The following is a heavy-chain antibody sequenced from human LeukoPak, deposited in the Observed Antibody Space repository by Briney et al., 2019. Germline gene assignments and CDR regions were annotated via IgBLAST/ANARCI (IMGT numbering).Heavy chain of an antibody. V-gene: IGHV4-59*02. CDR2: IYNSEST. CDR3: ARGFDILTGSLLLEDAFDI. D-gene: IGHD3-9*01. J-gene: IGHJ3*02. Sequence: SETLSLTCTVSGASGSGFYWTWIRQPPGKGLEWIGYIYNSESTDYNPSLKSRVTISLDTSKNQFSLGLTSVTSADTAVYYCARGFDILTGSLLLEDAFDIRGQGTMVTVSS. CDR1: GASGSGFY.